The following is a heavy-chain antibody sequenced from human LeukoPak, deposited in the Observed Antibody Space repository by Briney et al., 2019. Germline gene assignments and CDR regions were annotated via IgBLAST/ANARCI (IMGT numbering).Heavy chain of an antibody. D-gene: IGHD1-26*01. CDR1: GFTFGDYA. CDR3: TREGDSGSYPDFDY. Sequence: GRSLRLSCTASGFTFGDYAMSWFRQAPGKGLEWVGSIRSKAYGGTTEYAASVKGRFTISRDDSKSIAYLQMNSLKTEDTAVYYCTREGDSGSYPDFDYWGQGTLVTVSS. J-gene: IGHJ4*02. CDR2: IRSKAYGGTT. V-gene: IGHV3-49*03.